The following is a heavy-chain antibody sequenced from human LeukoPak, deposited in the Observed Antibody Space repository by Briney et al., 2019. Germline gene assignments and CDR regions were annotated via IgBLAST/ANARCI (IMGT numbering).Heavy chain of an antibody. J-gene: IGHJ5*02. CDR2: MNPNSGNT. D-gene: IGHD2-2*01. CDR1: GYTFTSYD. V-gene: IGHV1-8*01. Sequence: ASVKVSCKASGYTFTSYDINGVRQATGQGLEWMGWMNPNSGNTGYAQKFQGRVTMTRNTSISTAYMELSSLRSEDTAVYYCARASCSSTSCYVNWFDPWGQGTLVTVSS. CDR3: ARASCSSTSCYVNWFDP.